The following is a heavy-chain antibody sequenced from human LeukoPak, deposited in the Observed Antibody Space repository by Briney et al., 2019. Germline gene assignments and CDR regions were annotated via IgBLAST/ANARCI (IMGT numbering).Heavy chain of an antibody. V-gene: IGHV4-39*07. D-gene: IGHD1-26*01. Sequence: SETLSLTCTVSGGSISSSSYYWSWIRQPPGKGLEWIGEINHSGSTNYNPSLKSRVTISVDTSKNQFSLKLSSVTAADTAVYYCARGRSGSYYRMYYFDYWGQGTLVTVSS. J-gene: IGHJ4*02. CDR2: INHSGST. CDR1: GGSISSSSYY. CDR3: ARGRSGSYYRMYYFDY.